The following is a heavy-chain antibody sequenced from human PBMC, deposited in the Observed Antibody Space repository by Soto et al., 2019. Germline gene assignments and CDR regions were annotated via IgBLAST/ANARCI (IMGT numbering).Heavy chain of an antibody. CDR1: GFTFGDYA. CDR3: STNYYDSSGYDNWFDP. CDR2: IRSKAYGGTT. J-gene: IGHJ5*02. D-gene: IGHD3-22*01. Sequence: PGGSLRLSCTASGFTFGDYAMSWFRQAPGKGLEWVGFIRSKAYGGTTEYAASVKGRFTISRDDSKSIAYLQMNSLKTEDKAVFYCSTNYYDSSGYDNWFDPWGQGTLVTVSS. V-gene: IGHV3-49*03.